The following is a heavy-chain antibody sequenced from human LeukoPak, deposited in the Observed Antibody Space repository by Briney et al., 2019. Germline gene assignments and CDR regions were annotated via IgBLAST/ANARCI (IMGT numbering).Heavy chain of an antibody. V-gene: IGHV3-7*01. CDR3: ARVPSMIVVVVDY. J-gene: IGHJ4*02. Sequence: GGSLRLSCAASGFTFSSYSMNWVRQAPGKGLEWVANIKQDGSEKYYVDSVKGRFTISRDNAKNSLYLQMNSLRAEDTAVYYCARVPSMIVVVVDYWGQGTLVTVSS. D-gene: IGHD3-22*01. CDR2: IKQDGSEK. CDR1: GFTFSSYS.